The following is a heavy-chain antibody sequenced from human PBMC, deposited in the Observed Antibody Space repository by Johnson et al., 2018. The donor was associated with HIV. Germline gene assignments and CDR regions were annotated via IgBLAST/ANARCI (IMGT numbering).Heavy chain of an antibody. CDR3: ASSIPPYSSSSVAFDI. D-gene: IGHD6-6*01. CDR2: ISGSGGST. Sequence: VQLVESGGGLVQPGGSLRLSCAASGFTFSSSWMSWVRQAPGQGLEWVSAISGSGGSTYYADSVKGRFTISRDNSKNTLYLQMNSLRAEDTAVYYCASSIPPYSSSSVAFDIWGQGTMVTVSS. J-gene: IGHJ3*02. CDR1: GFTFSSSW. V-gene: IGHV3-23*04.